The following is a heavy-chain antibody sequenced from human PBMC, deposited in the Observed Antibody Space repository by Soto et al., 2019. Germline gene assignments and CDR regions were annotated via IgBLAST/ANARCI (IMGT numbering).Heavy chain of an antibody. D-gene: IGHD3-3*01. J-gene: IGHJ4*02. CDR1: GFTFSSYC. CDR3: ARDMEWLAPGIDY. V-gene: IGHV3-7*01. Sequence: GGSLRLSCAASGFTFSSYCMSWVRQAPGKGLEWVANIKQDGSEKYYVDSVKGRFTISRDNAKNSLYLQMNSLRAEDTAMYYCARDMEWLAPGIDYWGQGT. CDR2: IKQDGSEK.